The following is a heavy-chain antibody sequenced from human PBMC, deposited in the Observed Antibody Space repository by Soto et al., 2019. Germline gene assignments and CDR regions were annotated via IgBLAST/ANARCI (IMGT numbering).Heavy chain of an antibody. Sequence: GGSLRLSCAASGFTFSGSAMHGVRQASGKGLEWVGRIRSKANSYATAYAASVKGRFTISRDDSKNTAYLQMNSLKTEDTAVYYCTRHDSNYDFWSGSPPRYGMDVWGLGTTVTVSS. V-gene: IGHV3-73*01. D-gene: IGHD3-3*01. CDR2: IRSKANSYAT. J-gene: IGHJ6*02. CDR3: TRHDSNYDFWSGSPPRYGMDV. CDR1: GFTFSGSA.